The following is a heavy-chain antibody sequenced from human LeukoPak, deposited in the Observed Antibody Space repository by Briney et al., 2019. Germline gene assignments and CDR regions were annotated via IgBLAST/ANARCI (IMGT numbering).Heavy chain of an antibody. CDR3: ARGLYSYGFPDLLGAFDI. CDR1: GFTVSSNY. D-gene: IGHD5-18*01. Sequence: GGSLRLSCAASGFTVSSNYMSWVRQAPGKGLEWVSVIYSGGSTYYADSVKGRFTISRDNSKNTLYLQMNSLRAEDTAVYYCARGLYSYGFPDLLGAFDIWGQGTMVTVSS. J-gene: IGHJ3*02. CDR2: IYSGGST. V-gene: IGHV3-53*01.